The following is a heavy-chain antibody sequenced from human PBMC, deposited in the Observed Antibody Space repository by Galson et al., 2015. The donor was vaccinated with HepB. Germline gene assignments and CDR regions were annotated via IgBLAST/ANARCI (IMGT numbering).Heavy chain of an antibody. D-gene: IGHD2-15*01. CDR3: AREIGGTSYYFDY. Sequence: SLRLSCAASGFTFSSYSMNWVRQAPGKGLEWVSYISSSSDYIYYADSVKGRFTISRDNAKNSLYLQMNSLRAEDTAVYYCAREIGGTSYYFDYWGQGTLVTVSS. J-gene: IGHJ4*02. CDR2: ISSSSDYI. V-gene: IGHV3-21*01. CDR1: GFTFSSYS.